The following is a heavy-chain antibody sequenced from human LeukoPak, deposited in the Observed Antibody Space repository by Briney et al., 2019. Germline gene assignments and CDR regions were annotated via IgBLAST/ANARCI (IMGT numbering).Heavy chain of an antibody. CDR3: ARESHTSGYYYFDY. CDR1: GFTFSGFG. D-gene: IGHD3-22*01. CDR2: IWNDGSNK. V-gene: IGHV3-33*01. Sequence: GRSLRLSCAASGFTFSGFGLHWVRQAPGKGLEWVAVIWNDGSNKYYADSVKGRFTISRDNSKNTMYPQMKSLRAEDTAVYYCARESHTSGYYYFDYWGLGTLVTVSS. J-gene: IGHJ4*02.